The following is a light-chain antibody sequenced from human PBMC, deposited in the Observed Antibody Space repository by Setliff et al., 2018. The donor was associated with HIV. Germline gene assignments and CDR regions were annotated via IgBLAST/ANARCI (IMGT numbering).Light chain of an antibody. CDR1: SSDVGNTLS. CDR3: CSYGSGDIWV. V-gene: IGLV2-23*02. J-gene: IGLJ2*01. CDR2: EVD. Sequence: QSALTQPASMSGSPGQSITISCTGSSSDVGNTLSVSWYQQNVGEVPKLLIYEVDRRPSGISHRFSGSKSGNTASLTISGLQVEDEADYYCCSYGSGDIWVFGGGTKVTVL.